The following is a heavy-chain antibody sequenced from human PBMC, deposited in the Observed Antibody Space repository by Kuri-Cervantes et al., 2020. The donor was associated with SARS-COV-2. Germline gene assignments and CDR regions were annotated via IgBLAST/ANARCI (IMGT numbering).Heavy chain of an antibody. D-gene: IGHD6-19*01. Sequence: SETLSLTCTVSGGSISSYYWSWIRQPPGKGLEWIGYIYYSGSTNYNPSLKSRVTISVDTSKNQFSLKLSSVTAADTAVYYCARDRASSGFDYWGQGTLVTVSS. V-gene: IGHV4-59*01. CDR1: GGSISSYY. CDR2: IYYSGST. CDR3: ARDRASSGFDY. J-gene: IGHJ4*02.